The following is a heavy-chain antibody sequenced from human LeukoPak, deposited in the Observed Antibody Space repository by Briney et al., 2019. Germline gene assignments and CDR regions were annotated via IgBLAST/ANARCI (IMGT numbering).Heavy chain of an antibody. CDR1: GGSISSSSYY. D-gene: IGHD3-3*01. CDR3: ARLYYDFWSGIVSLYYFDY. J-gene: IGHJ4*02. CDR2: IYYSGST. Sequence: SETLSLTCTVSGGSISSSSYYWGWIRQPPGKGLEWIGSIYYSGSTYYNPSLKSRVTISVDTSKNQFSLKLSSVTAADTAVYYCARLYYDFWSGIVSLYYFDYWGQGTLVTVSS. V-gene: IGHV4-39*01.